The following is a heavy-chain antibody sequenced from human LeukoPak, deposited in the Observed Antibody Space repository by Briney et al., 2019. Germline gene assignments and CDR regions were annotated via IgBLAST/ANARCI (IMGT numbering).Heavy chain of an antibody. D-gene: IGHD4-17*01. Sequence: ASVKDSCKASGYTFTGYYMHSVRQAPGQGLEWMGWINPNNGGTNYAQKFQGRVTMTRDTSISTAYMELRRLRSDDTAVYYCVRYLARGDADYVLYHGGQGTLVTVSS. J-gene: IGHJ4*02. CDR2: INPNNGGT. V-gene: IGHV1-2*02. CDR3: VRYLARGDADYVLYH. CDR1: GYTFTGYY.